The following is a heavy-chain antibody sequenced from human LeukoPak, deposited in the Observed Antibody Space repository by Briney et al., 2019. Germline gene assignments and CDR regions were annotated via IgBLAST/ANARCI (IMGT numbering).Heavy chain of an antibody. CDR2: MNPNSGNT. V-gene: IGHV1-8*03. CDR1: GYTFTSYD. D-gene: IGHD1-26*01. CDR3: ARDRLRGGIYSGDY. J-gene: IGHJ4*02. Sequence: ASVKVSCKASGYTFTSYDINWVRQATGQGLEWMGWMNPNSGNTGYAQKFQGRVTITRNTSISTAYMELRSLRSDDTAVYYCARDRLRGGIYSGDYWGQGTLVTVSS.